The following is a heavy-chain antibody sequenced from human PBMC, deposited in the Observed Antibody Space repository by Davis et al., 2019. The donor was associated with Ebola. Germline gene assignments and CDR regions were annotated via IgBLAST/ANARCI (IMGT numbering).Heavy chain of an antibody. D-gene: IGHD4-17*01. CDR2: ISYDGSNK. Sequence: GESLKISCAASGFTFSSYGMHWVRQAPGKGLEWVAVISYDGSNKYYADSVKGRFTISRDNSKNTLYLQMNSLRAEDTTVYYCARETTVTNLPWYFDLWGRGTLVTVSS. CDR1: GFTFSSYG. CDR3: ARETTVTNLPWYFDL. J-gene: IGHJ2*01. V-gene: IGHV3-30*03.